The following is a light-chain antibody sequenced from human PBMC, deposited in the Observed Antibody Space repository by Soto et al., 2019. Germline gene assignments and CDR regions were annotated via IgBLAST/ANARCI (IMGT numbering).Light chain of an antibody. CDR2: EVN. V-gene: IGLV2-18*02. J-gene: IGLJ2*01. CDR1: NSDVGIYNR. Sequence: QSALTQPPSVSGSPGQSVTISCTGTNSDVGIYNRVSWYQHPPGTAPKVIIYEVNNRPSGVPDRFSGSKSGNTASLTISGLQAEDEADYYCSSFTSSSTLVFGGGTKVTVL. CDR3: SSFTSSSTLV.